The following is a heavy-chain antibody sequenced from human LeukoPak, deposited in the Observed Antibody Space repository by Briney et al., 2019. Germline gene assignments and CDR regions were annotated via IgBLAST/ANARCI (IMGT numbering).Heavy chain of an antibody. CDR1: GYTFTGYY. Sequence: ASVKVSCKASGYTFTGYYMDWVRQAPGQGLEWMGWINPNSGGTNYAQKFQGWVTMTRDTSISTAYMELSRLRSDDTAVYYCARRNYDILTGLYYFDYWGQGTLVTVSS. J-gene: IGHJ4*02. CDR2: INPNSGGT. CDR3: ARRNYDILTGLYYFDY. D-gene: IGHD3-9*01. V-gene: IGHV1-2*04.